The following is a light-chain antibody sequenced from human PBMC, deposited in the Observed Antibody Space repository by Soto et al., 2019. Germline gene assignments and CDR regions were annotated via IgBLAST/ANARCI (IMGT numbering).Light chain of an antibody. CDR2: AAS. V-gene: IGKV1-9*01. Sequence: IQLTQSPSSLSASVGDRVTITCRASQGISSYLAWYQQKPGKAPKLLIYAASTLQSGVPSRFSGSGSGTDFTLTISSLQPEHFATYYCQQLNSYPITFGQGTRLEIK. J-gene: IGKJ5*01. CDR3: QQLNSYPIT. CDR1: QGISSY.